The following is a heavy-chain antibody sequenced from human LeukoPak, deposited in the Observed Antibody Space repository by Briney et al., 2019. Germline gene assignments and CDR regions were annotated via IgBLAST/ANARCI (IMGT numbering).Heavy chain of an antibody. CDR2: MYRSSNGETT. CDR1: GITFTNDW. CDR3: VTYSSGSCPF. D-gene: IGHD6-19*01. J-gene: IGHJ4*02. V-gene: IGHV3-15*01. Sequence: GGSLRLSCAASGITFTNDWTTRVRQAPGKGLEWVGRMYRSSNGETTDNGAPVKGRFTMSRDDSKNTLYLQMNSLKTEDTAVYFSVTYSSGSCPFWGQGTLVTVSS.